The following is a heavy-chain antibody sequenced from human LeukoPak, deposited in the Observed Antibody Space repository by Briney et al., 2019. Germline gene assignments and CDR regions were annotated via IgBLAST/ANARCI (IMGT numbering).Heavy chain of an antibody. CDR2: ISGSGGST. V-gene: IGHV3-23*01. D-gene: IGHD4-11*01. CDR3: AKGFNYVGYYFDC. J-gene: IGHJ4*02. Sequence: GGSLRLSCAASGFTFSSYAMSWVRQAPGKGLEWVSAISGSGGSTYYADSVKGRFAISRDNSKNTLYLQMNSLRAEDTAVYYCAKGFNYVGYYFDCWGQGILVTVSS. CDR1: GFTFSSYA.